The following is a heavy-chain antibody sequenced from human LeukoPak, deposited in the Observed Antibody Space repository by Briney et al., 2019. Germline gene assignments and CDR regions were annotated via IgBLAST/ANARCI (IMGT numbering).Heavy chain of an antibody. D-gene: IGHD6-13*01. J-gene: IGHJ4*02. V-gene: IGHV3-7*03. CDR3: ARFSGGHSSSWHPYYFDY. Sequence: GGSLRLSCAASRFIFSNYWMSWVRQAPGKGLEWVANIKQDGSDKYYVDSVKGRFTISRDNAKNSLYLQMNSLRAEDTAVYYYARFSGGHSSSWHPYYFDYWGQGTLVTVSS. CDR2: IKQDGSDK. CDR1: RFIFSNYW.